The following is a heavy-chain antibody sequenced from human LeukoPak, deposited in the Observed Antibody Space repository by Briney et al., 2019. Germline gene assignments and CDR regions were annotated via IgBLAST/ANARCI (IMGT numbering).Heavy chain of an antibody. J-gene: IGHJ5*02. D-gene: IGHD3-3*01. Sequence: GGSLRLSSAASGFTFSSYGMPWVRQAPGKGLEWVAFIRYDGSNKYYADSMKGRFTISRDSSKNTLYLQMNSLRAEDTAGYYCAKDQTAYDFWSGSSYNWFDPRGQGTLVTVSS. CDR3: AKDQTAYDFWSGSSYNWFDP. CDR1: GFTFSSYG. CDR2: IRYDGSNK. V-gene: IGHV3-30*02.